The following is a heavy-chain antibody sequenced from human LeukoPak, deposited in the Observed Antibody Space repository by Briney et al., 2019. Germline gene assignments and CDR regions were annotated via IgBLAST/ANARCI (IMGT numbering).Heavy chain of an antibody. J-gene: IGHJ4*02. CDR3: ARDQDILTEMPYY. Sequence: ASVKVSCKASGYTFTGYYMHWVRQAPGQGLEWMGWINPNSGGTNYAQKFQGRVTMTRDTSISTAYMELSRLRSDDTAVYYCARDQDILTEMPYYWGQGTLVTVSS. CDR1: GYTFTGYY. V-gene: IGHV1-2*02. D-gene: IGHD3-9*01. CDR2: INPNSGGT.